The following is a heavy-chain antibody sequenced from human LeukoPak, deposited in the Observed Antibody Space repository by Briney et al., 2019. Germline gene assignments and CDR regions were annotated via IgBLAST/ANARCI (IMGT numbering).Heavy chain of an antibody. D-gene: IGHD2-2*01. CDR3: ARVPRYCSSTSCPPDAFDI. CDR2: ISSSSSTI. CDR1: GFTFSSYS. J-gene: IGHJ3*02. Sequence: PGGSLRLSCAASGFTFSSYSMNWVRAAPGKGLEWVSYISSSSSTIYYADSVKGRFTISRDNAKNSLYLQMNSLRAEDTAVYYCARVPRYCSSTSCPPDAFDIWGQGTMVTVSS. V-gene: IGHV3-48*01.